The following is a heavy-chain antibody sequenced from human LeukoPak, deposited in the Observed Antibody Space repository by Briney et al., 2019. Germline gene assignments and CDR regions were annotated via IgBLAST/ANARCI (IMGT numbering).Heavy chain of an antibody. CDR1: GFTFGTYE. Sequence: GGSLRLSCAASGFTFGTYEMNWVRQAPGKGLEWISYISSSGITTYYADSVKGRFTISRDNTKNSLYLQVNSLRVEDTAVYYCARDYDNTGGWGQGTLVTVSS. V-gene: IGHV3-48*03. CDR2: ISSSGITT. D-gene: IGHD3-22*01. CDR3: ARDYDNTGG. J-gene: IGHJ4*02.